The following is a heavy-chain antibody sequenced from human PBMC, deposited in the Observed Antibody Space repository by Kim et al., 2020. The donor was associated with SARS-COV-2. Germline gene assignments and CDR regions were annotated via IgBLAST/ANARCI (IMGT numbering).Heavy chain of an antibody. CDR3: ARDVTRGLATPDAFDI. CDR1: GFTLSSHS. J-gene: IGHJ3*02. V-gene: IGHV3-21*01. D-gene: IGHD2-15*01. Sequence: GGSLRLSCAASGFTLSSHSINWVRQGPGKGLEWVSFISSSSSYIYYADSVKGRFTISRDNAKNSLYLQMNSLRAEDTALYYCARDVTRGLATPDAFDIWGQGTLVTVSS. CDR2: ISSSSSYI.